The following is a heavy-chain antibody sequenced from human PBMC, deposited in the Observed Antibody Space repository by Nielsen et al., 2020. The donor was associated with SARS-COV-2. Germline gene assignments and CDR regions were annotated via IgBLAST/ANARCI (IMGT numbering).Heavy chain of an antibody. CDR1: GFTFSSYS. D-gene: IGHD6-13*01. J-gene: IGHJ4*02. Sequence: GESLKISCAASGFTFSSYSMNWVRQAPGKGLEWVSSISSSSSYIYYADSVKGRFTISRDNAKNSLYLQMNSLRAEDTAVYYCARLASSSWHFDYWGQGTLVTVSS. V-gene: IGHV3-21*01. CDR2: ISSSSSYI. CDR3: ARLASSSWHFDY.